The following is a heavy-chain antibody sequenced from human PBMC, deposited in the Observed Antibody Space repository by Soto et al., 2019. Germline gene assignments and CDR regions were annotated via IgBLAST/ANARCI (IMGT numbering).Heavy chain of an antibody. D-gene: IGHD3-22*01. V-gene: IGHV1-8*01. Sequence: SXKVSFKASGYAXSSYDIHSVRQATGQGLEWIGWMNPNSCNTCYAQKFQGRVTITRNTSIITAYMELSSLGSEETAVYYCERFDAQRIYYYDSSGYYGSTSTGMDVWGQATTVTVSS. CDR1: GYAXSSYD. J-gene: IGHJ6*02. CDR2: MNPNSCNT. CDR3: ERFDAQRIYYYDSSGYYGSTSTGMDV.